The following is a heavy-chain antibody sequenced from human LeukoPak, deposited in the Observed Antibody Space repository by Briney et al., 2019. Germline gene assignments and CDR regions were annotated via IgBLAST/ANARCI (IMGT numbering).Heavy chain of an antibody. J-gene: IGHJ6*02. Sequence: GASVKVSCKASGYTFTSYYVHWVRQAPGQGLEWMGVINPSDGITSYAQKFQGRVTMTEDTSTDTAYMELSSLRSEDTAVYYCATARTLRYYGMDVWGQGTTVTVSS. D-gene: IGHD1-1*01. CDR1: GYTFTSYY. CDR3: ATARTLRYYGMDV. CDR2: INPSDGIT. V-gene: IGHV1-46*01.